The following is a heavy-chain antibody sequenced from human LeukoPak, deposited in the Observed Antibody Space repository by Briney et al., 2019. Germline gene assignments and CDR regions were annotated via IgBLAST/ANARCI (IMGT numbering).Heavy chain of an antibody. Sequence: SETLSLTCTVSGGSTSSSSYYWGWIRQPPGKGLEWIGSIYYGGSTLYNPSLKSRVTISVDTSKNQFSLKLSSVTAADTAVYYCARQGGSYYFKYFQHWGQGTLVTVSS. V-gene: IGHV4-39*01. J-gene: IGHJ1*01. CDR3: ARQGGSYYFKYFQH. CDR1: GGSTSSSSYY. CDR2: IYYGGST. D-gene: IGHD1-26*01.